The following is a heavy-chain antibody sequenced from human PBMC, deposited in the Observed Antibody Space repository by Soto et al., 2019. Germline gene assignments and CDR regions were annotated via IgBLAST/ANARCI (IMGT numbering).Heavy chain of an antibody. D-gene: IGHD4-4*01. V-gene: IGHV3-23*01. CDR1: GFTFSSYA. CDR2: VSGSGGST. Sequence: EVQLLESGGGLVQPGGSLRLSCAASGFTFSSYAMSWVRQAPGKGLEWVSAVSGSGGSTYYADSVRGRFTISRDNSKNTLYLHMNSLRAENTAVYYCAKEPTVTNYYYYAIDVWGQGTTVTVSS. CDR3: AKEPTVTNYYYYAIDV. J-gene: IGHJ6*02.